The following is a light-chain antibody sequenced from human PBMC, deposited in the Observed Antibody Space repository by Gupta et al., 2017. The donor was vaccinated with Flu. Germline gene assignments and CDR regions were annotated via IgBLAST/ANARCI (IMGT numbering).Light chain of an antibody. CDR2: EGT. Sequence: QSALTQPASVSGSPGQSIPLSCTGSSNDIGNYVFVSWYQRHPGKAPKLIIYEGTKRPSGVSSRFSGSKSGNTASLIISGLQAEDEAEYYCCSYAGRYRVIFGGGTNLTVL. V-gene: IGLV2-23*01. CDR3: CSYAGRYRVI. CDR1: SNDIGNYVF. J-gene: IGLJ2*01.